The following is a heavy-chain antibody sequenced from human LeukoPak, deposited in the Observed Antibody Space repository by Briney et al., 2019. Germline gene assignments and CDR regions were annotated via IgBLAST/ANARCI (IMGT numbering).Heavy chain of an antibody. J-gene: IGHJ6*02. CDR3: ARDSANYGSGSTVYSYCAMDV. Sequence: GGSLRLSCAASGFTFSSCEMNWVRQAPGKGLEWISYICSSGSSTDYADSVKGRFTISRDNTKNSLYLEMNRLRSEDTAVYFCARDSANYGSGSTVYSYCAMDVWGHGTTVTVSS. D-gene: IGHD3-10*01. V-gene: IGHV3-48*03. CDR1: GFTFSSCE. CDR2: ICSSGSST.